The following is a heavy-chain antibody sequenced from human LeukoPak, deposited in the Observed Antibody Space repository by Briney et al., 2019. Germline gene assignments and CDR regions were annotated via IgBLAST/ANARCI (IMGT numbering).Heavy chain of an antibody. D-gene: IGHD4-23*01. V-gene: IGHV3-30*04. Sequence: PGTSLRLSCAASGFIFSSYAMHWVRQAPGKGLEWVAAIAKDGSSKYYADSVKGRFTISGDNSKSTLYLQMNSLRPEDTAVYYCGRGDGGNCDHWGQGTLVTVPS. CDR3: GRGDGGNCDH. J-gene: IGHJ4*02. CDR2: IAKDGSSK. CDR1: GFIFSSYA.